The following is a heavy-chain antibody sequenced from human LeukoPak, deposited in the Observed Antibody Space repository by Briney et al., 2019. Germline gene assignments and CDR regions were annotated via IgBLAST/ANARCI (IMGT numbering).Heavy chain of an antibody. Sequence: GVSLRLSCVASGFTFTNYAMNWVRQSPGKGLEWVAIIWHDGTKALYGDSVKGRFTVSRDNSKNKVYLQLNSLRAEDTAVYYCAKGGGRPLDDAFDFWGQGTMVIVSS. J-gene: IGHJ3*01. V-gene: IGHV3-33*06. D-gene: IGHD1-1*01. CDR2: IWHDGTKA. CDR1: GFTFTNYA. CDR3: AKGGGRPLDDAFDF.